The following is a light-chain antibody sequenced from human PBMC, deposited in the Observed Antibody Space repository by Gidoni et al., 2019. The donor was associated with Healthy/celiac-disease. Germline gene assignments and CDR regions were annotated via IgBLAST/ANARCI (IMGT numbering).Light chain of an antibody. CDR2: SNN. CDR1: SSNIGSNT. Sequence: QSVLPQPPPASGTPGQRVTISCSGSSSNIGSNTVNWYQQLPGTAPKLLIYSNNQRPSGVPDRFSGSKSGTSASLAISGLQSEDEADYYCAAWDDSLNGFVVFGGGTKLTVL. CDR3: AAWDDSLNGFVV. V-gene: IGLV1-44*01. J-gene: IGLJ2*01.